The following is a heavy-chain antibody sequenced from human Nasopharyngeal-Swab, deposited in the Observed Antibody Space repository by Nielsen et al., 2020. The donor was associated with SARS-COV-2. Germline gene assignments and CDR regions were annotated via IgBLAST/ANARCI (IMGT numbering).Heavy chain of an antibody. V-gene: IGHV3-74*01. CDR2: INSDGSST. CDR1: GFTFSSYW. Sequence: GGSLRLSCAASGFTFSSYWMHWVRQAPGKGLVWVSRINSDGSSTTYADSAKGRFTISRDNAKNSLYLQMNSLRAEDTALYYCAKDMVLVDIVVVPAAMPDYWGQGTLVTVSS. J-gene: IGHJ4*02. D-gene: IGHD2-2*01. CDR3: AKDMVLVDIVVVPAAMPDY.